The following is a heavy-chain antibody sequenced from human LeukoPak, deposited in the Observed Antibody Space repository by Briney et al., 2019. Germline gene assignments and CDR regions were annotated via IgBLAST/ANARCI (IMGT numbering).Heavy chain of an antibody. CDR1: GVTFSSYG. J-gene: IGHJ4*02. CDR2: IWYDGSNK. D-gene: IGHD3-10*01. CDR3: AKGGRYGSGSYYPDY. Sequence: GGSLRLSCAASGVTFSSYGMHWVRQAPGKGLEWVAVIWYDGSNKYYADSVKGRFTISRDNSKNTLYLQMNSLRAEDTAVYYCAKGGRYGSGSYYPDYWGQGTLVTVSS. V-gene: IGHV3-33*06.